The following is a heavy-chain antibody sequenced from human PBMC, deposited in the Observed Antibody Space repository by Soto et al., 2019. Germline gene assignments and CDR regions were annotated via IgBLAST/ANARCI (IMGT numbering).Heavy chain of an antibody. V-gene: IGHV4-39*01. Sequence: PSETLSLTCTVSGVSISSHGYFWGWIRQPPGKGLEWIGMISYSGSTYYSPSLKSRVTISADTSKNQLSLRLSSVTAADTAVFHCRNYNRGWKYWGQGTVVTVSS. CDR1: GVSISSHGYF. CDR3: RNYNRGWKY. J-gene: IGHJ4*02. D-gene: IGHD3-22*01. CDR2: ISYSGST.